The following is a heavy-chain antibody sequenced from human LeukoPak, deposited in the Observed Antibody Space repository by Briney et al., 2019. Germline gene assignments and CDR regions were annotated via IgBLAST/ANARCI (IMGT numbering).Heavy chain of an antibody. Sequence: SETLSLTCTVSGGSISSYYWSWIRQPAGKGLEWIGRIYTSGSTNYSASLKSRVSMSVDTSKNQFSLKLSSVTAADTAVFYCARENSGSYREFDYWGQGTLVTVSS. J-gene: IGHJ4*02. CDR1: GGSISSYY. D-gene: IGHD1-26*01. V-gene: IGHV4-4*07. CDR3: ARENSGSYREFDY. CDR2: IYTSGST.